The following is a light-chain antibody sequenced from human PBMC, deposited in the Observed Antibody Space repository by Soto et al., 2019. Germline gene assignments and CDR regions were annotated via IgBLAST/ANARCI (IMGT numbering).Light chain of an antibody. V-gene: IGKV1-27*01. Sequence: DIQMTQSPSSLSASVGARVTITCRASLPISNYLAWYQQKPGKMPTLVIYAASTLQAGVPSRCSGSGSVTDFTLTISSLQPEDVAADYCQKYNSAPLTFGRGPKVEIK. CDR2: AAS. CDR3: QKYNSAPLT. J-gene: IGKJ4*01. CDR1: LPISNY.